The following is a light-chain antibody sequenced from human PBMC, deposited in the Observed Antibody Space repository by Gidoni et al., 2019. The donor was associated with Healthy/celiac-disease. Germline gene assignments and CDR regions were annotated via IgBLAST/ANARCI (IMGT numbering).Light chain of an antibody. CDR2: DAS. CDR3: QQYNSYSTT. Sequence: DIQMTQSPSTLSASVGDRVPITCRASQSISSWLAWYQQKPGKAPKLLIYDASSLESGVPSRFSGSGSGTDFTLTISSLQPDDFATYYCQQYNSYSTTFXXXTKVEIK. CDR1: QSISSW. J-gene: IGKJ1*01. V-gene: IGKV1-5*01.